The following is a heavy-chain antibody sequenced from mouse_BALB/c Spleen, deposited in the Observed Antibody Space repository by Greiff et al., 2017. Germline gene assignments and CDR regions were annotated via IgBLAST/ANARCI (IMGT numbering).Heavy chain of an antibody. CDR3: TRVYRYDYFDY. CDR2: IYPSDSYT. CDR1: GYTFTSYW. Sequence: QVQLQQPGAELVRPGASVKLSCKASGYTFTSYWINWVKQRPRQGLEWIGNIYPSDSYTNYNQKFKDKATLTVDKSSSTAYMQLSSPTSEDSAVYYCTRVYRYDYFDYWGQGTTLTVSS. V-gene: IGHV1-69*02. D-gene: IGHD2-14*01. J-gene: IGHJ2*01.